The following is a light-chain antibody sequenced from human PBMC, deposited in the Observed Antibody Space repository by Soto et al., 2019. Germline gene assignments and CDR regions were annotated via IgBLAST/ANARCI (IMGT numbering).Light chain of an antibody. Sequence: QSVLTQPPSASGTPGQRVTISCSGSSSNIGSNTVNWYQQLPGTAPKLLIYSSNQRPSGVLDRFSGSKSGTSAALAISGLLYEDEADYYCAAWDDSLNGLVFGGGTKLTVL. V-gene: IGLV1-44*01. J-gene: IGLJ2*01. CDR2: SSN. CDR1: SSNIGSNT. CDR3: AAWDDSLNGLV.